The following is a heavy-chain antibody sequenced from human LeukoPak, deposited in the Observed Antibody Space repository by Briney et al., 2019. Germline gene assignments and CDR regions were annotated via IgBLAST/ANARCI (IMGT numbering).Heavy chain of an antibody. CDR2: IYYSGST. J-gene: IGHJ4*02. CDR3: ARTSPIVVVPAAMPYFDY. Sequence: SETLSLTCTVSGGSISSSSYYWGWIRQPPGKGLEWIGSIYYSGSTYYNPSLKSRVTISVDTSKNQFSLQLSSVTAADTAVYYCARTSPIVVVPAAMPYFDYWGQGTLVTVSS. V-gene: IGHV4-39*01. D-gene: IGHD2-2*01. CDR1: GGSISSSSYY.